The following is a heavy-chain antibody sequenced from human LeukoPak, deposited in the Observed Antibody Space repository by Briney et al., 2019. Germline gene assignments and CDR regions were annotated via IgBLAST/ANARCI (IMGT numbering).Heavy chain of an antibody. Sequence: QPGRSLRLSCTGSGFTFGDHAMSWVRQAPGKGLEWVGFIRSKAYRGTTEYAASVKGRFTISRDDSASNAYLQMNSLRTEDTAVYYCARGPIQLWIHNAMDVWGQGTTVTVSS. D-gene: IGHD5-18*01. CDR2: IRSKAYRGTT. V-gene: IGHV3-49*04. CDR3: ARGPIQLWIHNAMDV. J-gene: IGHJ6*02. CDR1: GFTFGDHA.